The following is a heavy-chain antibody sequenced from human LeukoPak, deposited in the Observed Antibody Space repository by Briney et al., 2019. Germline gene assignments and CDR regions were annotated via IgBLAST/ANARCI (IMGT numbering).Heavy chain of an antibody. J-gene: IGHJ1*01. CDR1: GGSFSGYY. CDR3: ARGPGGGNSRRYFQH. Sequence: SETLSLTCAVYGGSFSGYYWSWIRQPPGKGLEWIGEINHSGRTNYNPSLKSRVTISVDTSKNQFSLKLSSVTAADTAVYYCARGPGGGNSRRYFQHWGQGTLVTVSS. CDR2: INHSGRT. D-gene: IGHD4-23*01. V-gene: IGHV4-34*01.